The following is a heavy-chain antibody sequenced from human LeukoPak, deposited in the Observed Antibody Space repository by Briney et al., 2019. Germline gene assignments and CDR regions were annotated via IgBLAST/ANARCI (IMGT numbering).Heavy chain of an antibody. CDR2: INPNSGET. Sequence: ASVEVSCKVSGYTFTASYMHWVRQAPGQGLEWMGWINPNSGETNYAPKFQGRVTMTRDTSISTAYMEVTRLTSDDTAIYYCAGVLGSRVDHWGQGTLVTVSS. CDR1: GYTFTASY. CDR3: AGVLGSRVDH. V-gene: IGHV1-2*02. J-gene: IGHJ5*02.